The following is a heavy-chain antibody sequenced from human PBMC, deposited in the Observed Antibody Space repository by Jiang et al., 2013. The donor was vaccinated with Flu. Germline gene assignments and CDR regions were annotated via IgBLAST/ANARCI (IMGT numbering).Heavy chain of an antibody. D-gene: IGHD3-10*01. CDR3: ARVHDSGTYFDDYYFGMDV. V-gene: IGHV1-18*01. Sequence: GAEVKKPGASVKVSCKASGYSFSNYGISWVRQAPGQGLEWMGWISADNSKANYTQKFQGRVTMTTDTPTGTAYMELRSLRSDDTAVYYCARVHDSGTYFDDYYFGMDVWAKGPRSPSP. CDR1: GYSFSNYG. J-gene: IGHJ6*02. CDR2: ISADNSKA.